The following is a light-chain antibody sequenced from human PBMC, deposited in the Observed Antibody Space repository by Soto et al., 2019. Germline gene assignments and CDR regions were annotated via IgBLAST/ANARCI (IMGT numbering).Light chain of an antibody. Sequence: DIQMTQSPSSLSASVGDRVTITCRASQNISTYLNWYQQKPGKAPKLLIYAASILQSGVPSGFSGSGSTTDFTLTISSLQPEDFATYYCQQSYSVPYSFGQGTKLEIK. V-gene: IGKV1-39*01. CDR1: QNISTY. CDR3: QQSYSVPYS. J-gene: IGKJ2*03. CDR2: AAS.